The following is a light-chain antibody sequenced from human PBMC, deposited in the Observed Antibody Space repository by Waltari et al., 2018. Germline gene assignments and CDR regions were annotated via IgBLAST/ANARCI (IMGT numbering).Light chain of an antibody. V-gene: IGKV1-5*03. CDR3: QQYNRYST. Sequence: DIQMTQSPSTLSASVGDRVTITCRASQSISSYLAWYQQKPGKAPKLLISKASTLGSGVPARFSGSGSVTEFTLTISSLQPDDFATYYCQQYNRYSTFGQGTKVEIK. CDR1: QSISSY. CDR2: KAS. J-gene: IGKJ1*01.